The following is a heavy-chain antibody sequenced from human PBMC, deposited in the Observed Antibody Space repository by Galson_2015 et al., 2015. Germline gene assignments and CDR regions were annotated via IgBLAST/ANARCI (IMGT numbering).Heavy chain of an antibody. CDR3: ARGYYAFWTGRQSFFYYMAV. V-gene: IGHV1-18*01. J-gene: IGHJ6*03. CDR1: GYTFVSYG. Sequence: SVKVSCKASGYTFVSYGISWVRQAPGQGLEWMGWISAYNGNTNFAQKFQGRVTMTTDTSTCTAYMELRSLRSDDTAVYYCARGYYAFWTGRQSFFYYMAVWGTGSAVTVS. D-gene: IGHD3-3*01. CDR2: ISAYNGNT.